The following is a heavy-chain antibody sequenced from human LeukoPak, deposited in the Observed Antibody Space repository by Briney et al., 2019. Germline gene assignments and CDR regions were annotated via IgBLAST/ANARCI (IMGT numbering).Heavy chain of an antibody. J-gene: IGHJ4*02. CDR3: ARDPSRTLRGYFDY. CDR1: GFTFRNYG. Sequence: GGSLRLSCAASGFTFRNYGMHWVRQAPGKGLEWVAFIRYDGSNEVYADHVKGRFAISRDNSKNTLYLQVNSLRAEDSAVYYCARDPSRTLRGYFDYWGQGTLVTVSS. V-gene: IGHV3-30*02. D-gene: IGHD1-14*01. CDR2: IRYDGSNE.